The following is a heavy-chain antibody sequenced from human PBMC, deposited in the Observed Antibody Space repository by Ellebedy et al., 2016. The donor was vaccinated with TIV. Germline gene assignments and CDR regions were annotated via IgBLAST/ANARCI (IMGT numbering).Heavy chain of an antibody. D-gene: IGHD4-17*01. CDR3: AKWSTYGDYYYFDY. J-gene: IGHJ4*02. V-gene: IGHV5-51*01. Sequence: KVSCKGSGYNFSNHWIGWVRQMPGKGLEWMGIMYPGDSDTRYSPSFQGQVTISADKSISTAYLQWSSLKASDTAMYYCAKWSTYGDYYYFDYWGQGTLVTVSS. CDR2: MYPGDSDT. CDR1: GYNFSNHW.